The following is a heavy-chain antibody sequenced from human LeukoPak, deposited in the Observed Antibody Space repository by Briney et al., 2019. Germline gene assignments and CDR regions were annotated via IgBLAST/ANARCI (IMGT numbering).Heavy chain of an antibody. V-gene: IGHV4-59*01. CDR2: IYYSGST. CDR3: ATSGGYSSTWYPYYFDY. D-gene: IGHD6-13*01. CDR1: DGSISSYY. J-gene: IGHJ4*02. Sequence: PSETLSLTCIVFDGSISSYYWSWIRQPPGKGLEWIGYIYYSGSTNYNPSLKSRVTISVDTSKNQFSLKLSSVTAADTAVYYCATSGGYSSTWYPYYFDYWGQGTLVTVSS.